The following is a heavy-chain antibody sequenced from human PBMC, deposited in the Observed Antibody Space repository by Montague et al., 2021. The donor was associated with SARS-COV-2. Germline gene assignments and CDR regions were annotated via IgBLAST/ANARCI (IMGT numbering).Heavy chain of an antibody. CDR1: GFTFSNYW. J-gene: IGHJ3*02. Sequence: SLRLSCAASGFTFSNYWLSWVRQAPGMGLEWVANIKQDGSEIYYLDSVKGRFTISRDNSKNSLSLQMNSLRAEDTALYFCARVSEGESNNSQYRAFDIRGQGTMVTVSS. D-gene: IGHD1-1*01. CDR2: IKQDGSEI. CDR3: ARVSEGESNNSQYRAFDI. V-gene: IGHV3-7*01.